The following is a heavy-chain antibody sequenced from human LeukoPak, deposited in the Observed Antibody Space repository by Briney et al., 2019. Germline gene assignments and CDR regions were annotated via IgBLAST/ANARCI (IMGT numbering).Heavy chain of an antibody. CDR2: IYYSGST. Sequence: SETLSLTCTVSGGSISRSSYFWGWIRQPPGKGLEWIGSIYYSGSTYFNPSLESRVTMSVDTSKNHFSLKLTSVTAADTAVYYCASYTNYGTDYWGQGTLVTVSS. J-gene: IGHJ4*02. CDR3: ASYTNYGTDY. CDR1: GGSISRSSYF. V-gene: IGHV4-39*01. D-gene: IGHD4/OR15-4a*01.